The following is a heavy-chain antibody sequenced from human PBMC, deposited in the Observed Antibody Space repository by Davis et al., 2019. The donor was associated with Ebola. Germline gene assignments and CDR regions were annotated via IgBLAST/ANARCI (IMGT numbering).Heavy chain of an antibody. D-gene: IGHD5-18*01. CDR3: ARSRGYSYGVLDY. Sequence: ASVKVSCKASGYTFTGYYMHWVRQAPGQGLEWMGWINPNSGGTNYAQKFQGRVTMTRDTSTSTVYMELSSLRSEDTAVYYCARSRGYSYGVLDYWGQGTLVTVSS. CDR2: INPNSGGT. J-gene: IGHJ4*02. V-gene: IGHV1-2*02. CDR1: GYTFTGYY.